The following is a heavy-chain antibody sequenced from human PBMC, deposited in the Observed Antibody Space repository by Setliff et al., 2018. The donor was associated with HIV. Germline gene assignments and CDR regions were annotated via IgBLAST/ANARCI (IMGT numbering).Heavy chain of an antibody. V-gene: IGHV4-39*01. Sequence: PSETLSLTCTVSGVSLSSESYYWGWVRQPPGKALEWVGSMYYSGTTYYNPSLKSRVTMSVDTSKNQFSLNLIFVTAADTAVYYCARQSSNTWSWFDPWGQGTLVTVSS. CDR3: ARQSSNTWSWFDP. J-gene: IGHJ5*02. D-gene: IGHD6-13*01. CDR2: MYYSGTT. CDR1: GVSLSSESYY.